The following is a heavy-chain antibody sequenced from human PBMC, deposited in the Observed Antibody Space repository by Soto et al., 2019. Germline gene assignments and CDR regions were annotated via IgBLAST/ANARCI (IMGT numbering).Heavy chain of an antibody. CDR1: GYTFTSYY. V-gene: IGHV1-46*01. J-gene: IGHJ6*02. Sequence: ASVKVSCKASGYTFTSYYMHWVRQAPGQGPEWMGIINPSGGSTSYAQKFQGRVTMTRDTSTSTVYMELSSLRSEDTAVYYCAREYCSSTSCYTGSYYYYGMDVWGQGTTVTVSS. CDR2: INPSGGST. CDR3: AREYCSSTSCYTGSYYYYGMDV. D-gene: IGHD2-2*02.